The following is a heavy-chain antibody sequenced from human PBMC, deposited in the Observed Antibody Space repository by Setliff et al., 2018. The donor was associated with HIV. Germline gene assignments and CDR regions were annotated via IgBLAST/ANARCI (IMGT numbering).Heavy chain of an antibody. CDR2: ISHRGDT. CDR3: ARGGGPDTNFDS. V-gene: IGHV4-39*07. J-gene: IGHJ4*02. Sequence: SETLSLTCSVSGGSISSSTFFWAWIRQPPGKGLEWIASISHRGDTYNHPSLKSRVTISVDTSKNQFSLRLSSVTAADTAVYYCARGGGPDTNFDSWGRGTLVTVS. CDR1: GGSISSSTFF.